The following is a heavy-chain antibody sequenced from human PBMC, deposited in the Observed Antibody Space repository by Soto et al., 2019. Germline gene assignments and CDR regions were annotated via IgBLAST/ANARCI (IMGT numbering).Heavy chain of an antibody. CDR3: AREVAYCGGDCYSRRNYYYYGMDV. V-gene: IGHV1-8*01. CDR2: MNPNSGNT. CDR1: GYTFTSYD. J-gene: IGHJ6*02. Sequence: ASVKVSCKASGYTFTSYDINWVRQATGQGLEWMGWMNPNSGNTGYAQKFQGRVTMTRNTSISTAYMELSSLRSEDTAVYYCAREVAYCGGDCYSRRNYYYYGMDVWGQGTTVTVSS. D-gene: IGHD2-21*02.